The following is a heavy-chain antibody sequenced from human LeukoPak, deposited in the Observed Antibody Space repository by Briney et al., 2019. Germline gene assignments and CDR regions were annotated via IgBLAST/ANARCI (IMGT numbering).Heavy chain of an antibody. V-gene: IGHV3-48*01. CDR3: ARVALGYQTYHFDY. CDR2: ISSGSGTI. D-gene: IGHD3-16*01. CDR1: GLTFSDYS. J-gene: IGHJ4*02. Sequence: GGSLRLSCAASGLTFSDYSMSWVRQSPGKGLEWLSYISSGSGTIHYADSVKGRFTVSRDNAKNSLYLQMSSLRAEDTAVYHCARVALGYQTYHFDYWGQGTLVTVSS.